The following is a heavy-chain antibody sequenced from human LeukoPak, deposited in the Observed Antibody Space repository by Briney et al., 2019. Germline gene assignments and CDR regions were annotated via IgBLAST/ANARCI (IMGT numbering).Heavy chain of an antibody. J-gene: IGHJ4*02. Sequence: GGPLRLCSATSGFTCNNYGMHWVRQTPGKGLEWVAAIWYDGTTRFYADSVKGRFTISRDNSKNTLHLQMNSLRVEDTAVYYCARDSAGTVDYWGQGIQVTVSS. CDR1: GFTCNNYG. D-gene: IGHD6-13*01. CDR2: IWYDGTTR. CDR3: ARDSAGTVDY. V-gene: IGHV3-33*01.